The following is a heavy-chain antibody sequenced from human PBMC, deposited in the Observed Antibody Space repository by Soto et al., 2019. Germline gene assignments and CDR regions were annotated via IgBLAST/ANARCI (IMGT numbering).Heavy chain of an antibody. CDR3: ARGDTGVYYGMDV. CDR2: ISYDGSNK. D-gene: IGHD5-18*01. V-gene: IGHV3-30-3*01. CDR1: GFTFSSYV. J-gene: IGHJ6*02. Sequence: ESGGGVVQPGRSLRLSCAASGFTFSSYVMPWARQAPGKGLEWVAVISYDGSNKYYADSVKGRFTISRDNYKNTLYLQMNSVRAEDTAIYYCARGDTGVYYGMDVWGQGTTVTVSS.